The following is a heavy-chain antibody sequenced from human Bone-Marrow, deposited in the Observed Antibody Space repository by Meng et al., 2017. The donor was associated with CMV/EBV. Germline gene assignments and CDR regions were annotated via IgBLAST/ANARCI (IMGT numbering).Heavy chain of an antibody. CDR3: AGVKPGPYFDY. J-gene: IGHJ4*02. D-gene: IGHD2-21*01. Sequence: SETLSLTCSVSGDSINNYHCSWIRQSPAKGLEWIGYMHYTGNTQYNPSHKSRVTISMDTSKNQFSLNLNSVTAADAAVYYCAGVKPGPYFDYWGQGTLVNVSS. V-gene: IGHV4-59*13. CDR2: MHYTGNT. CDR1: GDSINNYH.